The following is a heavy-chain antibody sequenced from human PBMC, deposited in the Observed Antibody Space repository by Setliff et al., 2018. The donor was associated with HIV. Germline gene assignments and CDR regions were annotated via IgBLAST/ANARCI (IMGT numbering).Heavy chain of an antibody. CDR1: GGSISSYY. Sequence: SETLSLTCTVSGGSISSYYWSWIRQPAGKGLEWIGRIYSSGSTNYNPSLKSRVTMSVDTSKNQFSLILSSVTAADTAVYYCARDRREEGMVRGVGLYYYYYMDVWGKGTTVNVSS. J-gene: IGHJ6*03. CDR2: IYSSGST. V-gene: IGHV4-4*07. CDR3: ARDRREEGMVRGVGLYYYYYMDV. D-gene: IGHD3-10*01.